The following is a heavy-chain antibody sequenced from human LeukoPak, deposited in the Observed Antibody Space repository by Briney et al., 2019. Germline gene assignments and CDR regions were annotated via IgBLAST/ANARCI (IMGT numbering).Heavy chain of an antibody. CDR3: ARMGLRDSSGYYFD. CDR2: IIPIFGTP. CDR1: GGTFSSYA. V-gene: IGHV1-69*06. J-gene: IGHJ4*02. Sequence: ASVKVSCKASGGTFSSYAISWVRQAPGQGLEWMGGIIPIFGTPNYAQKLQGRVTITADKSTSTAYMELSSLRSEDTAVYYCARMGLRDSSGYYFDWGQGTLVTVSS. D-gene: IGHD3-22*01.